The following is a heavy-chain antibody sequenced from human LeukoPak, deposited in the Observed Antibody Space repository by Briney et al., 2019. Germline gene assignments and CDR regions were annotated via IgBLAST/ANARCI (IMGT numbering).Heavy chain of an antibody. D-gene: IGHD3-22*01. Sequence: ASVKVSCKVSGYTLTELSMHWVRQAPGKGLEWMGGFDPEDGETIYAQKFQGRVTMTEDTSTDTAYMELSSPRSEDTAVYYCATDFLYYDSSGYTNWFDPWGQGTLVTVSS. CDR3: ATDFLYYDSSGYTNWFDP. J-gene: IGHJ5*02. V-gene: IGHV1-24*01. CDR2: FDPEDGET. CDR1: GYTLTELS.